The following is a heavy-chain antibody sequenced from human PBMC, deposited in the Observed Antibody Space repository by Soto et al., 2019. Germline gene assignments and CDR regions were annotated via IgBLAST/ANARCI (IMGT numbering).Heavy chain of an antibody. Sequence: SETLSLTCTVSGGSISSYYWSWIRQPPGKGLEWIGYIYYSGSTNYNPSLKSRVTISVDTSKNQFSLKLSSVTAADTAVYCCARQAAWGTVTTGNPYYFDYWGQGTLVTVSS. CDR3: ARQAAWGTVTTGNPYYFDY. CDR1: GGSISSYY. J-gene: IGHJ4*02. V-gene: IGHV4-59*08. CDR2: IYYSGST. D-gene: IGHD4-4*01.